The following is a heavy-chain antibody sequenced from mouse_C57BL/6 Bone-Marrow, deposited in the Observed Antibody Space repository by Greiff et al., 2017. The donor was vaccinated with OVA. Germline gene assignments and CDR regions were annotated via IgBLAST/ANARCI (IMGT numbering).Heavy chain of an antibody. CDR1: GYTFTSYW. D-gene: IGHD1-1*01. CDR3: ARGDDGSSY. CDR2: IDPSDSYT. J-gene: IGHJ2*01. V-gene: IGHV1-59*01. Sequence: QVQLQQPGAELVRPGTSVKLSCKASGYTFTSYWLHWVKQSPGQGLEWIGVIDPSDSYTNYTQKFKGKAPLTVDPSSSTAYMQLSSLTSEDSAVFFCARGDDGSSYWGRGTTLTVSS.